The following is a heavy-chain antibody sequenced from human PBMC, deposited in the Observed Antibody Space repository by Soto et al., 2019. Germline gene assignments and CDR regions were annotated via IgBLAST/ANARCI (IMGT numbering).Heavy chain of an antibody. CDR1: GFTFSSYS. Sequence: EVQLVESGGGLVKPGGSLRFSCAASGFTFSSYSMNWVRQAPGKGLEWVSSISSSSSYIYYADSVKGRFTISRDNAKNSLYLQMNSLRAEDTAVYYCATTGTTARDMAYYYYYGMDVWGQGTTVTVSS. CDR2: ISSSSSYI. CDR3: ATTGTTARDMAYYYYYGMDV. D-gene: IGHD1-1*01. V-gene: IGHV3-21*01. J-gene: IGHJ6*02.